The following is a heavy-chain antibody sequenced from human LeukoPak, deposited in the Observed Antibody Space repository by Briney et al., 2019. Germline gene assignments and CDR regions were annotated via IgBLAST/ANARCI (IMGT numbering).Heavy chain of an antibody. V-gene: IGHV1-46*01. J-gene: IGHJ4*02. CDR3: ARAKGLFDH. Sequence: ASVKLSCNASGYTFAIYYIHWVRQAPGQPLKWMGIINPSGGSTSYTQKSPLRLTMTTDTSTSTVYMALSSLRSEDTAVYYCARAKGLFDHWGQGTLVTVSS. CDR1: GYTFAIYY. CDR2: INPSGGST.